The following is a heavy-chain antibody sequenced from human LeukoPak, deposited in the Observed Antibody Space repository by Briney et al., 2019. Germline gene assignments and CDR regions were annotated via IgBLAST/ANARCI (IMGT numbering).Heavy chain of an antibody. CDR1: GFTFSSYA. J-gene: IGHJ4*02. CDR3: AKEDSSSWKGNSTDY. Sequence: GGSLRLSCAASGFTFSSYAMHWVRQAPGKGLEWVAVISYDGSNKYYADSVKGRFTISGDNSKNTLYLQMNSLRAEDTAVYYCAKEDSSSWKGNSTDYWGQGTLVTVSS. D-gene: IGHD6-13*01. CDR2: ISYDGSNK. V-gene: IGHV3-30*04.